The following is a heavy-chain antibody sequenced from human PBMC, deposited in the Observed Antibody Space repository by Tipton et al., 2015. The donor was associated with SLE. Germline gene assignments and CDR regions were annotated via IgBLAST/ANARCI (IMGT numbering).Heavy chain of an antibody. CDR2: ISGGGDRV. J-gene: IGHJ4*02. V-gene: IGHV3-11*04. CDR3: ARWASVDS. Sequence: GSLRLSCAASGFKFSDYYMSWIRQAPGKGLEWVSYISGGGDRVHYADSVQGRFTISRDNAKNSLFLEMHDLRAEDMGVYYCARWASVDSWGQGTLVTVSS. CDR1: GFKFSDYY. D-gene: IGHD1-26*01.